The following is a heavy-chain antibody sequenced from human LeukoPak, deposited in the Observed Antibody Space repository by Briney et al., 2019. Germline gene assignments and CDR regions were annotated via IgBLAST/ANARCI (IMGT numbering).Heavy chain of an antibody. Sequence: ASVKVSCKASGYTFNKHGITWVRQAPGQGLEWMGWISAYNGDTKYSQKFQGRVTLLTDTSASSAYMELRSLRSDDTAVYYCARDPSNTSGWSPYFDYWSQGALVTVSS. CDR2: ISAYNGDT. V-gene: IGHV1-18*04. CDR1: GYTFNKHG. D-gene: IGHD6-19*01. CDR3: ARDPSNTSGWSPYFDY. J-gene: IGHJ4*02.